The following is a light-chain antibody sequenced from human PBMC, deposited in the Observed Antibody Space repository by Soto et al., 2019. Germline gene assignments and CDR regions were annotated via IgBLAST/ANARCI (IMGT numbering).Light chain of an antibody. CDR3: CSYADNNVLV. CDR1: SSDVGRYKY. CDR2: EVS. Sequence: QSVLTQPPSASGSPGQSVTISCTGTSSDVGRYKYVSWYQHHPGKAPKLIIHEVSKRPSGVPDRFSGSKSGNTASLTVSGLQAVDEADYHCCSYADNNVLVFGGGTKLTVL. J-gene: IGLJ2*01. V-gene: IGLV2-8*01.